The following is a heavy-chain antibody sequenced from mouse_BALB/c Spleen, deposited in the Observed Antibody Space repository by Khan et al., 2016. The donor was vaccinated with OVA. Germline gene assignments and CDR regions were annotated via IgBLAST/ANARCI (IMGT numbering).Heavy chain of an antibody. CDR1: GYTFTTYG. V-gene: IGHV9-3-1*01. CDR3: ARVGYSGTMDY. CDR2: INTYTGEP. D-gene: IGHD2-14*01. Sequence: LVESGPELKKPGVTVKISCKASGYTFTTYGMNWVKQAPGKGLKWMGWINTYTGEPTYVDDFKGRFAFSLDTPARTAYLQINHLKNEDTATSFCARVGYSGTMDYWGQGTSVTVSS. J-gene: IGHJ4*01.